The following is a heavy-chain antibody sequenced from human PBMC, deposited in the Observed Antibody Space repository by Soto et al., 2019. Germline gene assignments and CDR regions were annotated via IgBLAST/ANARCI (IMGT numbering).Heavy chain of an antibody. J-gene: IGHJ6*03. V-gene: IGHV1-3*04. Sequence: GASVKVSCEASGYTFSDYTIQWVRRAPGQRLEWMGWINTGNRNTRYSQTFQDRVTITSDTSASTAYMELFSLRSEDTAVYYCARGGYPSRYHYYMDVWGEGTTVTVSS. CDR1: GYTFSDYT. CDR2: INTGNRNT. D-gene: IGHD3-22*01. CDR3: ARGGYPSRYHYYMDV.